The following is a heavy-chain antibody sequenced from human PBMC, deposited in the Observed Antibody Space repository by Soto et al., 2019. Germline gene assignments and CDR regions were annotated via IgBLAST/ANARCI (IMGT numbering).Heavy chain of an antibody. D-gene: IGHD3-10*01. CDR2: ISSSSSYI. V-gene: IGHV3-21*01. J-gene: IGHJ3*02. CDR3: ARDGLDITMVGDAFDI. CDR1: GFTFSSYS. Sequence: GGSLRLSCASSGFTFSSYSMNWVRQAPGKGLEWVSSISSSSSYIYYADSVKGRFTISRDNAKNSLYLQMNSLRAEDTAVYYCARDGLDITMVGDAFDIWGQGTMVTVSS.